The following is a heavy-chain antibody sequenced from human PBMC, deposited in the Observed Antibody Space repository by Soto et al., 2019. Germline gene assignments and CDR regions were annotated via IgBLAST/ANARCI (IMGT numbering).Heavy chain of an antibody. D-gene: IGHD2-15*01. CDR1: CYTFTSYG. CDR3: ARSDIVVVVAAIDY. V-gene: IGHV1-18*01. J-gene: IGHJ4*02. CDR2: IIAYNGKT. Sequence: ASVQVPCKAACYTFTSYGIIWLRQAPGQGREWMGWIIAYNGKTNYAQKLQGRVTMTTATSTSTAYMELRSLRSDDTAVYYCARSDIVVVVAAIDYWGQGTLVTVSS.